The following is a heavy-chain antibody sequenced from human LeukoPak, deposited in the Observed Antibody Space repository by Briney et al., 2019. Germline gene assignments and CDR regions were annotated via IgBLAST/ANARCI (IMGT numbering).Heavy chain of an antibody. V-gene: IGHV3-9*01. Sequence: GGSLRLSCAASGFTFDDYAMHWVRQAPGKGLEWVSGISWNSGSIGYADSVKGRFTISRDNAKNSLYLQMNSLRAEDTAVYYCAKDVQGYYGSGSYRGFDYWGQGTLVTVSS. J-gene: IGHJ4*02. CDR1: GFTFDDYA. CDR3: AKDVQGYYGSGSYRGFDY. D-gene: IGHD3-10*01. CDR2: ISWNSGSI.